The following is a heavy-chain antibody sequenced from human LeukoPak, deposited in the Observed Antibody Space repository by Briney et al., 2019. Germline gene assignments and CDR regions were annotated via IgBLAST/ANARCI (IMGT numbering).Heavy chain of an antibody. CDR1: GFTFSSYA. Sequence: GGSLRLSCAASGFTFSSYAMSWVRQAPGKGLEWVSAISGSSGSTYYADSVKGRFTISRDNSKNTLYLQMNSLRAEDTALYYCARDGNDYGDLYYYYMDVWGKGTTVTVSS. CDR3: ARDGNDYGDLYYYYMDV. CDR2: ISGSSGST. D-gene: IGHD4-17*01. J-gene: IGHJ6*03. V-gene: IGHV3-23*01.